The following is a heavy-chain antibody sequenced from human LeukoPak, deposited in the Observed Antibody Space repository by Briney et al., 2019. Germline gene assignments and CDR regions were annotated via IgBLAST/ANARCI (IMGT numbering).Heavy chain of an antibody. J-gene: IGHJ4*02. Sequence: ASVTASCTASGYTFASYYIHWVRQAPGQGLEWMGILNPSTGNTIYAQKFRGRVTMTRDTSTSTVYMELSSLRSEDTAVYYCARGGFTVTGWGYYFDYWGQGTLVAVSS. D-gene: IGHD4-17*01. CDR3: ARGGFTVTGWGYYFDY. CDR1: GYTFASYY. CDR2: LNPSTGNT. V-gene: IGHV1-46*01.